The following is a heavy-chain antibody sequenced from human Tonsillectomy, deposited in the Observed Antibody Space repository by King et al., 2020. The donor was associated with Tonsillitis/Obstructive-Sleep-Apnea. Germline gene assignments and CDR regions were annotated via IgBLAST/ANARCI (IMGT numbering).Heavy chain of an antibody. Sequence: VQLQQWGAGLLKPSETLSLTCAVYGGSFSGYYWSWIRQPPGKGLEWIGEINHSGSTNYNPSLKSRVTISVDTSKNQFSLKLSSVTAADTAVYYCARAPSRRVTTRRPPLDHFDYWGQGTLVTVSS. CDR2: INHSGST. CDR3: ARAPSRRVTTRRPPLDHFDY. D-gene: IGHD4-17*01. J-gene: IGHJ4*02. CDR1: GGSFSGYY. V-gene: IGHV4-34*01.